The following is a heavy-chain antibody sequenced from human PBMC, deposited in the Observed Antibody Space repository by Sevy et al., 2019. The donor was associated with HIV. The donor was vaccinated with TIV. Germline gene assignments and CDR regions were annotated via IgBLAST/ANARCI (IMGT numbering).Heavy chain of an antibody. CDR2: ISSSGSTI. Sequence: GESLKISCAASGFTFSDYYMSWIRQAPGKGLEWVSYISSSGSTIYYADSVKGGFTISRDNAKNSLYLQMNSLRAEDTAVYYCARDGTSGYDPNDDYGMDVWGQGTTVTVSS. J-gene: IGHJ6*02. V-gene: IGHV3-11*04. D-gene: IGHD5-12*01. CDR1: GFTFSDYY. CDR3: ARDGTSGYDPNDDYGMDV.